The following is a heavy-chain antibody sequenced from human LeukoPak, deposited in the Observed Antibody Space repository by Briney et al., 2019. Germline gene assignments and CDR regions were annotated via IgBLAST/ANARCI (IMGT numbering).Heavy chain of an antibody. CDR2: ISSSSSYI. CDR3: AKALPGRLYYFDY. J-gene: IGHJ4*02. D-gene: IGHD6-19*01. V-gene: IGHV3-21*01. CDR1: GFTFSSYS. Sequence: GGSLRLSCAASGFTFSSYSMNWVRQAPGKGLEWVSSISSSSSYIYYADSVKGRFTISRDNAKNSLYLQMNSLRAEDTAVYYCAKALPGRLYYFDYWGQGTLVTVSS.